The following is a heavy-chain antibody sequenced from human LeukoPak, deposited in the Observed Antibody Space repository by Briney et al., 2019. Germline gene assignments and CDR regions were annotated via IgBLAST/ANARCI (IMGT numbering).Heavy chain of an antibody. V-gene: IGHV1-69*01. CDR3: ARGPGVRYLEWLLSDYYMDV. D-gene: IGHD3-3*01. CDR2: IIPIFGTA. Sequence: SVKVSCKASGGTFSSYAISWVRQAPGQGLEWMGGIIPIFGTANYAQKFQGRVTITADESTSTAYMELSSLRSEDTAVYYCARGPGVRYLEWLLSDYYMDVWGKGTRVTVSS. J-gene: IGHJ6*03. CDR1: GGTFSSYA.